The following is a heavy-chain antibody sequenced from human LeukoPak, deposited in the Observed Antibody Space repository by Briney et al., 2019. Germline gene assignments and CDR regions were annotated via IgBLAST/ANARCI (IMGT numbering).Heavy chain of an antibody. D-gene: IGHD6-6*01. CDR2: ISGSGSST. J-gene: IGHJ4*02. CDR1: GFTFSSYA. V-gene: IGHV3-23*01. CDR3: AKSQRWYSSSASHEEFDY. Sequence: GGSLRLSCAASGFTFSSYAMSWVRQAPGKGLEWVSAISGSGSSTYYADSVKGRFTISRDNSKNTLYLQMNSLRAEDTAVYYCAKSQRWYSSSASHEEFDYWGQGTLVTVSS.